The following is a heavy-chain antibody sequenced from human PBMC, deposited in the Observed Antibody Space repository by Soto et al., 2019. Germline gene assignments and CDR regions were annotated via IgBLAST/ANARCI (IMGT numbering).Heavy chain of an antibody. J-gene: IGHJ3*02. V-gene: IGHV3-74*01. D-gene: IGHD1-26*01. Sequence: EVQLVESGGDLVQPGGSLRLSCAASGFTFSSYWMHWVRQAPGKGLVWVSRINSDGSGTSSTTYADSVKGRVTISRDNAKNTLYLQMNSLRAEDTAVYYCVRTNVGRDAFDIWGQGTMVTVSS. CDR3: VRTNVGRDAFDI. CDR1: GFTFSSYW. CDR2: INSDGSGTSST.